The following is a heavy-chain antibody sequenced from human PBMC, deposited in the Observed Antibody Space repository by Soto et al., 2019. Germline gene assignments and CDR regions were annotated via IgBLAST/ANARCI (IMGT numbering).Heavy chain of an antibody. CDR1: GYTFTSYD. CDR3: ARGPGYSNYERDALDI. CDR2: MNPNSGNT. Sequence: ASVKVSCKASGYTFTSYDINWVRQATGQGLEWMGWMNPNSGNTGYAQKFQGRVTMTKNTSISTAYMELSSLRSEDTAVYYCARGPGYSNYERDALDIWGQGTMVTVSS. V-gene: IGHV1-8*01. D-gene: IGHD4-4*01. J-gene: IGHJ3*02.